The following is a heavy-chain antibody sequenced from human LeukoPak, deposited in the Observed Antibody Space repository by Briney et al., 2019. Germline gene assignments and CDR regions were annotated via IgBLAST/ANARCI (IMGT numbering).Heavy chain of an antibody. Sequence: PGGSLRLSCAASGFTVSSNYMSWVRQAPGKGLEWVSVIYSGGSTYYADSVKGRFTISRDNSKNTLYLQMNSLRAEDTAVYYCARQDMIVAYPAPDYWGQGTLVTVSS. CDR3: ARQDMIVAYPAPDY. CDR2: IYSGGST. D-gene: IGHD3-22*01. J-gene: IGHJ4*02. V-gene: IGHV3-66*04. CDR1: GFTVSSNY.